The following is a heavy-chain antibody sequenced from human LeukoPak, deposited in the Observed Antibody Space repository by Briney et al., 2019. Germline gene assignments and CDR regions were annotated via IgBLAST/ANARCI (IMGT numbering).Heavy chain of an antibody. CDR3: ARASGYSST. V-gene: IGHV4-34*01. CDR1: SGSFSGYY. J-gene: IGHJ5*02. Sequence: SETLSLTCAVYSGSFSGYYWSWIRQPPGKGLEWIGEINHSGSTNYNPSLKSRVTISVDTSKNQFSLKLSSVTAADTAVYYCARASGYSSTWGQGTLVTVSS. CDR2: INHSGST. D-gene: IGHD6-13*01.